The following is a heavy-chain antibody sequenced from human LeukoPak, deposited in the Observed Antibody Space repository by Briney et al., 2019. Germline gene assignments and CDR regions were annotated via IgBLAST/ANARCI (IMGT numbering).Heavy chain of an antibody. CDR1: GFTFSSYG. J-gene: IGHJ4*02. Sequence: GKSLRLSCSVSGFTFSSYGMHWVRQAPGKGLEWVAVIWYDGSNKYYADSVKGRFTISRDNSKNTLYLQMNSLRAEDTAVYYCARDQYSSSSGADYWGQGTLVTVSS. D-gene: IGHD6-6*01. CDR2: IWYDGSNK. V-gene: IGHV3-33*01. CDR3: ARDQYSSSSGADY.